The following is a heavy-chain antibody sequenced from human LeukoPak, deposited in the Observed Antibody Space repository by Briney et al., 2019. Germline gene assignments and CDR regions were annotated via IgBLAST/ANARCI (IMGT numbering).Heavy chain of an antibody. V-gene: IGHV1-18*01. J-gene: IGHJ6*03. CDR3: ARGTSSWTLYYYYYMDV. D-gene: IGHD2-2*01. CDR1: GYTFTSYG. CDR2: ISAYNGNT. Sequence: ASVKVSCKASGYTFTSYGISWVRQAPGQGLEWMGWISAYNGNTNYAQKLQGRVTMTTDTSTSTAYMELSSLRSEDTAVYYCARGTSSWTLYYYYYMDVWGKGTTVTVSS.